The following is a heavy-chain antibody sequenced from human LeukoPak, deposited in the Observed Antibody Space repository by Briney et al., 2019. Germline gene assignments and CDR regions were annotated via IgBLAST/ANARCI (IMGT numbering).Heavy chain of an antibody. V-gene: IGHV3-73*01. CDR1: GFTFSGSA. J-gene: IGHJ6*02. CDR2: IRSKANSYAT. D-gene: IGHD4-17*01. CDR3: TRPCYGENYYYGMDV. Sequence: GGSLRLSCAASGFTFSGSAMHWVRQASGKGLEWVGRIRSKANSYATAYAASVKGRFTISRDDSKNTAYLQMNSLKTEDTAVYYCTRPCYGENYYYGMDVWGQGTTVTVSS.